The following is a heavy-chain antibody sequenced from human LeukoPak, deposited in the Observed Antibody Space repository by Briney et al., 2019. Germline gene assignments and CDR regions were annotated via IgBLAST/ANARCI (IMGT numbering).Heavy chain of an antibody. J-gene: IGHJ4*02. CDR1: GFTFSDYS. CDR3: ARVEGGYSGYNLGFGIDY. Sequence: AGGSLRLTCAASGFTFSDYSMNWVRQAPGKGLEWVSYISSSSSIKYYADSVKGRFTISRDNAKNSLYLQMNSLRDEDTAVYYCARVEGGYSGYNLGFGIDYWGQGTLVTVSS. D-gene: IGHD5-12*01. CDR2: ISSSSSIK. V-gene: IGHV3-48*02.